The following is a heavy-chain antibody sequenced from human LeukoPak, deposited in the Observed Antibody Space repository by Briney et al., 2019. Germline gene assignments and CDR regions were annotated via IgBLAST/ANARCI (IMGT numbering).Heavy chain of an antibody. V-gene: IGHV1-69*01. CDR2: IIPIFGTA. D-gene: IGHD5-18*01. J-gene: IGHJ4*02. CDR3: ARDALRGYSYGLTIDY. CDR1: GGTFSSYA. Sequence: SVKVSCKASGGTFSSYAISWVRQAPGQGLEWMGGIIPIFGTANYAQKFQGRVTITADESTSTAYMELSSLRSEDTAVYYCARDALRGYSYGLTIDYWGQRTLVTVSS.